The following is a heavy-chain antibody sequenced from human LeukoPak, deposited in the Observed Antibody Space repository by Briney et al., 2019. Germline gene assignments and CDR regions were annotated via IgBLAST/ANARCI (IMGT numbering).Heavy chain of an antibody. CDR3: ASRQAAAGLYY. D-gene: IGHD6-13*01. CDR2: INSDGSTT. J-gene: IGHJ4*02. CDR1: GFTFSSYW. Sequence: PGGSLRLSCAASGFTFSSYWMHWVRQAPGKGLVWVSRINSDGSTTSYADSVKGRFTISRDNAKNTLYLQMNSLRAEDTAAYYCASRQAAAGLYYGGQGTLVTVSS. V-gene: IGHV3-74*01.